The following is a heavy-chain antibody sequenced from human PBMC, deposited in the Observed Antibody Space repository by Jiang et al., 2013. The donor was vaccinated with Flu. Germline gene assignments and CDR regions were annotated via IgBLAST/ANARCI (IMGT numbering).Heavy chain of an antibody. D-gene: IGHD5-12*01. Sequence: VQLVESGGGVVQPGGSLRLSCAASGFIFRNYGMHWVRQAPGKGLEWVAIVRNGENKKSYGDSVKGRFTISRDDSKDTLFLQLNSLRPEDTAIYYCVKEGGLADPSPDFWGQGTLVTVSS. CDR3: VKEGGLADPSPDF. V-gene: IGHV3-30*02. CDR2: VRNGENKK. CDR1: GFIFRNYG. J-gene: IGHJ4*02.